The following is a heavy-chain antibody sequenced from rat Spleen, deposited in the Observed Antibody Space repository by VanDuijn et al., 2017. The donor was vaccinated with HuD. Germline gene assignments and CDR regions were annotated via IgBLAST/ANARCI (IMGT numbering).Heavy chain of an antibody. J-gene: IGHJ2*01. CDR3: ARSVFDY. Sequence: EVQLVESDGGLVQPGRSLKLSCAASGFTFSDFYMAWVRQAPTKGLEWVASITDRGDSTYYRYSVQGRFTISRDNAKSTLYLQMDSLKSEETATYYCARSVFDYWGQGVMVTVSS. V-gene: IGHV5S11*01. CDR1: GFTFSDFY. CDR2: ITDRGDST.